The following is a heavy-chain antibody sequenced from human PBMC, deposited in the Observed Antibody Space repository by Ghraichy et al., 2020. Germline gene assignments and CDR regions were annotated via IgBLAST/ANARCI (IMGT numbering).Heavy chain of an antibody. J-gene: IGHJ6*02. CDR3: AREGGDIVVVPAAELKYYYYGMDG. CDR1: GFTFTSYW. D-gene: IGHD2-2*01. Sequence: GGSLRLSCAASGFTFTSYWMHWVRHAPGKGLVWVSLINSDGSSTSYADSVKGRFTISRDNAKNTLYLQMNSLRAEDTAVYYCAREGGDIVVVPAAELKYYYYGMDGWGQGTTVTVSS. CDR2: INSDGSST. V-gene: IGHV3-74*01.